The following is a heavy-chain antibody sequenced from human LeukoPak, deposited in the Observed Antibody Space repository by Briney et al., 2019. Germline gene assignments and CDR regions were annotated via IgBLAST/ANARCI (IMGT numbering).Heavy chain of an antibody. Sequence: GGSLRLSCAASGFTFSSYSMNWVRQAPGKGLEWVSCISRSSSYIDYADSVKGRFTISRDNAKNSLYLQMNSLTAEDTAVYYCARKMKTGDRVGTFDIWGQGTMVTVSS. CDR2: ISRSSSYI. V-gene: IGHV3-21*01. CDR1: GFTFSSYS. J-gene: IGHJ3*02. D-gene: IGHD1-1*01. CDR3: ARKMKTGDRVGTFDI.